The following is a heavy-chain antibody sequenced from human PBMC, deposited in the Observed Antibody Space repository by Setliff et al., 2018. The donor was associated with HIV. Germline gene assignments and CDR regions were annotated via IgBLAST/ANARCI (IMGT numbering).Heavy chain of an antibody. CDR2: IYWDDDK. V-gene: IGHV2-5*02. Sequence: GSCPTLVNPPPTLTLTCTFSGFSLSTSGVGVGWIRQPPGKALEWRALIYWDDDKRYSPSLKSRLTITKDTSKNQVVRTMTNMDPVDTATYYCARRSYGSRSRYFEYWGQGTLVTVSS. J-gene: IGHJ4*02. CDR3: ARRSYGSRSRYFEY. D-gene: IGHD3-10*01. CDR1: GFSLSTSGVG.